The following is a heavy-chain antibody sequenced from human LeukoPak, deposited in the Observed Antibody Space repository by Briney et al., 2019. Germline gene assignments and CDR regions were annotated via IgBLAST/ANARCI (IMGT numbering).Heavy chain of an antibody. V-gene: IGHV3-23*01. CDR1: GFSLSGYA. CDR2: ISGGGDAA. D-gene: IGHD3-22*01. CDR3: SRKYDSSGYFDF. J-gene: IGHJ4*02. Sequence: GGSLRLYCIASGFSLSGYAMSWVRQASGKGLEWVSTISGGGDAAYYADSVKGRFTISRDNSKNTLYLQMNSLRAEDTAVYYCSRKYDSSGYFDFWGRGTLVTVSS.